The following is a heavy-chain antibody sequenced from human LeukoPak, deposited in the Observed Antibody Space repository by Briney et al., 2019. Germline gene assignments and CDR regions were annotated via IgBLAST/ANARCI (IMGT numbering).Heavy chain of an antibody. CDR1: GGSISSYY. Sequence: SETLSLTCTVSGGSISSYYRTRIRPPAGTGLESIGRIYTSGSTNYNPSLKSRVTMSVDTSKNQFSLKLSSVTAADTAVYYCARDFYSGSYYFDYWGQATLVTVPS. J-gene: IGHJ4*02. V-gene: IGHV4-4*07. CDR3: ARDFYSGSYYFDY. CDR2: IYTSGST. D-gene: IGHD1-26*01.